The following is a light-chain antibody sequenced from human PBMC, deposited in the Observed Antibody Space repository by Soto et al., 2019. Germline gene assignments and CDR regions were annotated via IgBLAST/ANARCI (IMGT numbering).Light chain of an antibody. CDR3: QQYNTWWT. J-gene: IGKJ1*01. CDR2: GAS. Sequence: EIVMTQSPATLSVSPGERATLSCRASQSVNSTLAWYQQKPGQAPRLLIYGASTRATGIPARFSGSGSETEFTLTISSLQSEDFAVYYCQQYNTWWTFGQGTKVEI. V-gene: IGKV3-15*01. CDR1: QSVNST.